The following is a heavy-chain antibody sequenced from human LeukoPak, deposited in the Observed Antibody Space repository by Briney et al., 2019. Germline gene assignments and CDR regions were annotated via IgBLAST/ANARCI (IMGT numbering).Heavy chain of an antibody. D-gene: IGHD1-26*01. J-gene: IGHJ4*02. CDR3: ARSRYSGSYYSFGYFDY. CDR2: INHSGST. Sequence: PSETLSLTCAVYGGSFSGYYWSWIRQPPGKGLEWIGEINHSGSTNYNPSLKSRVTISVDTSKNQFSLKLSSVTAADTAVYYCARSRYSGSYYSFGYFDYWGQGTLVTVSS. CDR1: GGSFSGYY. V-gene: IGHV4-34*01.